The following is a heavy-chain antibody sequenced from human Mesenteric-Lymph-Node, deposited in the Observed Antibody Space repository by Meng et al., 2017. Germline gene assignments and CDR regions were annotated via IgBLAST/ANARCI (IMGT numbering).Heavy chain of an antibody. Sequence: SETLSLTCSVSSGSISSSNHYWGWIRQPPGKGLEWIGSIYYSGSTYYNPSLKSRVTISVDTSKNQFSLKLSSVTAADTAVYYCARGVGPWFGELLYNWFDPWGQGTLVTVSS. J-gene: IGHJ5*02. CDR3: ARGVGPWFGELLYNWFDP. D-gene: IGHD3-10*01. CDR2: IYYSGST. CDR1: SGSISSSNHY. V-gene: IGHV4-39*07.